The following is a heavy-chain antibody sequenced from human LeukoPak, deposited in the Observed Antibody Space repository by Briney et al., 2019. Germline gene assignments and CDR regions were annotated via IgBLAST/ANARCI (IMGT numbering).Heavy chain of an antibody. CDR3: ASSYYYGSGRLYYYYYYGMDV. CDR1: GFTFSSYA. Sequence: GGSLRLSCAASGFTFSSYAMHWVRQAPGKGLEWVAVISYDGSNKYYAGSVKGRFTISRDNSKNTLYLQMNSLRAEDTAVYYCASSYYYGSGRLYYYYYYGMDVWGQGTTVTVSS. CDR2: ISYDGSNK. D-gene: IGHD3-10*01. J-gene: IGHJ6*02. V-gene: IGHV3-30-3*01.